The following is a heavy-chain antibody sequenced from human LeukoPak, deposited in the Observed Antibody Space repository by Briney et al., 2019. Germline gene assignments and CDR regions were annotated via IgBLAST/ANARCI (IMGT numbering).Heavy chain of an antibody. V-gene: IGHV3-64*01. J-gene: IGHJ4*02. CDR3: ARALYTGNNLLFDC. D-gene: IGHD1-26*01. CDR1: GFTFSNYA. Sequence: GGSLRLSCAASGFTFSNYAMHWVRQAPGKGLEYVSVINSNGNTTFYANSVKGRYTISRDNSKNTLYLQMGSLGADDMGVYYCARALYTGNNLLFDCWGQGTQVTVSS. CDR2: INSNGNTT.